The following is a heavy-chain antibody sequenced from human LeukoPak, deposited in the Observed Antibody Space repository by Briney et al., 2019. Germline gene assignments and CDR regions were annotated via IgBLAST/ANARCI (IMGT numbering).Heavy chain of an antibody. J-gene: IGHJ4*02. CDR2: IYTSGST. D-gene: IGHD6-19*01. Sequence: PSETLSLTCTVSGGSISSYYWSWIRQPAGKGLEWIGRIYTSGSTNYNPSLKSRVTMSVDTSKNQFSLKLSSVTAADTAVYYCARHRYGIAVAAPDYWGQGTLVTVSS. CDR1: GGSISSYY. CDR3: ARHRYGIAVAAPDY. V-gene: IGHV4-4*07.